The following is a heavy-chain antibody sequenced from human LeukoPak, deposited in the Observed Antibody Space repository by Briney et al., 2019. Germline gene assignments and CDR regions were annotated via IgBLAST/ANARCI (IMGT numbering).Heavy chain of an antibody. CDR1: GFTFSSYW. CDR2: IKQDGSEK. CDR3: ARTSSGGYFDY. Sequence: GGSLSLSCAASGFTFSSYWMSWVRQAPGKGLEWVANIKQDGSEKYYVDSVKGRFTIPRDNPHNSLSLQMNSLRAEDTAVYYCARTSSGGYFDYWGQGTLVTVSS. V-gene: IGHV3-7*01. D-gene: IGHD6-19*01. J-gene: IGHJ4*02.